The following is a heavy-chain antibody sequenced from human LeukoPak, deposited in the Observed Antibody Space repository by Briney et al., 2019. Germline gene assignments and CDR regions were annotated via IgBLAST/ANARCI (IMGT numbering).Heavy chain of an antibody. CDR3: ARGYDFWSGYWSHSDY. Sequence: PGGSLRLSCAASGFTFSSYAMHWVRQAPGKGLEYVSAISSNGGSTYYANSVKGRFTISRDNSKNTLYLQMGSLRAEDTAVYYCARGYDFWSGYWSHSDYWGQGTLVTVSS. D-gene: IGHD3-3*01. V-gene: IGHV3-64*01. J-gene: IGHJ4*02. CDR1: GFTFSSYA. CDR2: ISSNGGST.